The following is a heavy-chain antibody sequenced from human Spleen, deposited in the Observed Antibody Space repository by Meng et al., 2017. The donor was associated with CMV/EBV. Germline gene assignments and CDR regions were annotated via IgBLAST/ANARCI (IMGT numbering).Heavy chain of an antibody. V-gene: IGHV3-30*14. CDR2: ISYDGSNK. J-gene: IGHJ3*02. D-gene: IGHD3-10*01. CDR1: GFTFSSYA. Sequence: GESLKISCAASGFTFSSYAMHWVRQAPGKGLEWVAVISYDGSNKYYADSVKGRFTISRDSSKNMLYLQMNSLRVEDTAVYYCARSSQLLWFGEGLHAFDIWGQGTMVTVSS. CDR3: ARSSQLLWFGEGLHAFDI.